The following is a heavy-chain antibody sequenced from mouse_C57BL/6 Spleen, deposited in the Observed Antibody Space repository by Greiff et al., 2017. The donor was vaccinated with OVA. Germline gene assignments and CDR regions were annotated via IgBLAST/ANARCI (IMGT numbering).Heavy chain of an antibody. CDR2: INPSSGYT. CDR3: AISGLYGYDEGDYYAMDY. D-gene: IGHD2-2*01. Sequence: QVQLQQSGAELAKPGASVKLSCKASGYTFTSYWMHWVKQRPGQGLEWIGYINPSSGYTKYNQKFKDKATLTADKSSSTAYMQLSSLTYEDSAVYYCAISGLYGYDEGDYYAMDYWGQGTSVTVSS. V-gene: IGHV1-7*01. CDR1: GYTFTSYW. J-gene: IGHJ4*01.